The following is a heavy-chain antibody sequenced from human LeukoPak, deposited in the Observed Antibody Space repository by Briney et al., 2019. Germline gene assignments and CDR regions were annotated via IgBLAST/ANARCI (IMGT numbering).Heavy chain of an antibody. CDR1: GFTFINYA. V-gene: IGHV3-23*01. CDR2: ISGSGGSI. Sequence: GGSLRLSCAASGFTFINYAMSWVRQAPGKGLEWVSTISGSGGSIYYADTVQGRFTISRDNSKNALYLQMNSLRAEDTAVYYCAKNTYYYDSSGYFYWGQGTLVTVSS. D-gene: IGHD3-22*01. J-gene: IGHJ4*02. CDR3: AKNTYYYDSSGYFY.